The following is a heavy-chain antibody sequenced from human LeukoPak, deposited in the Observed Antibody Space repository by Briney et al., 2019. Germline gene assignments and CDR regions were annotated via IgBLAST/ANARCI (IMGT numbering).Heavy chain of an antibody. J-gene: IGHJ4*02. V-gene: IGHV3-30-3*01. CDR3: ARQTRVSWYIEYYFDY. CDR1: GFTFSSYA. CDR2: ISYDGSNK. Sequence: GGSLRLSCAASGFTFSSYAMHWVRQAPGKGLEWVAVISYDGSNKYYADSVKGRFTISRDNSKNTLYLQMNSLRAEDTAVYYCARQTRVSWYIEYYFDYWGQGTLVTVSS. D-gene: IGHD6-13*01.